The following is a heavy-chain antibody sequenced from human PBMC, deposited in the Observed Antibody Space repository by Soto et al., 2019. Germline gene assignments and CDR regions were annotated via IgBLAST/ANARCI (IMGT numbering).Heavy chain of an antibody. V-gene: IGHV3-30*03. CDR2: ISYDGSNK. D-gene: IGHD6-19*01. CDR3: ALWLVDWAGDEY. Sequence: QVQLVESGGGVVQPGRSLRLSCAASGFTFSSYGMHWVRQAPVKGLEWVAVISYDGSNKYYADSVKGRFTISRDNSKNTRYLQLIRLRAEDTAVYYCALWLVDWAGDEYWGHGTMVTVSS. CDR1: GFTFSSYG. J-gene: IGHJ4*01.